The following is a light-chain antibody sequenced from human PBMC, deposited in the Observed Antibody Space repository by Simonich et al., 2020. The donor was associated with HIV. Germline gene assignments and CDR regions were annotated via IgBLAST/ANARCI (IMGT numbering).Light chain of an antibody. J-gene: IGKJ2*01. CDR3: QQYYSTPT. V-gene: IGKV4-1*01. CDR2: WGS. Sequence: DIVMTQSPDSLAVSLGERATINCKSSQSVLYSSNNKNYLAWYQQNPGQPPKLLIYWGSTRESGVPDRCRGSGSGTDFTLTISSLQAEDVAVYYCQQYYSTPTFGQGTKLEIK. CDR1: QSVLYSSNNKNY.